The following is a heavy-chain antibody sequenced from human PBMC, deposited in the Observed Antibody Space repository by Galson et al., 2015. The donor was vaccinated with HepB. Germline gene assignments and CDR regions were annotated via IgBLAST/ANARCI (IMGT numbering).Heavy chain of an antibody. Sequence: SLRLSCAASGFTFSSNSMFWVRQAPGKGLEWVSSFYRDGSTYYGDSVKGRFTISRDNSRDTLYLQMNSLRTEDTAIYYCARGAYNDYVFGVDFWGQGTLVTVSS. V-gene: IGHV3-53*01. CDR3: ARGAYNDYVFGVDF. CDR2: FYRDGST. D-gene: IGHD3-16*01. CDR1: GFTFSSNS. J-gene: IGHJ4*02.